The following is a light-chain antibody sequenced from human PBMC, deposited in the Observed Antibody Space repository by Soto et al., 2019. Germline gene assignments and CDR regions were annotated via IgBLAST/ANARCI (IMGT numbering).Light chain of an antibody. CDR1: QSISNIY. CDR2: GAS. J-gene: IGKJ2*01. CDR3: QQYNNWPRT. Sequence: EIVLTQSPGTLSLSPGERATLSCRASQSISNIYLAWYQHKAGQAPRLLIYGASNRATGIPDRFSGSGSGTEFTLTISSLQSEDFAVYYCQQYNNWPRTFGQGTKLEIK. V-gene: IGKV3D-15*01.